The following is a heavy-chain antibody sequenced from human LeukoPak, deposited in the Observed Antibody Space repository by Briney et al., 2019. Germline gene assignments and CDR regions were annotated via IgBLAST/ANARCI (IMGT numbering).Heavy chain of an antibody. J-gene: IGHJ4*02. Sequence: GASVKVSCKASGYTFTSYAMNWVRQAPGQGLEWMGWINANTGNPAYAQGFTGRFVFSVDASVSTAYLQISSLKSEDTAVYYCARNFASDSSLIDHWGQGTLVTVSS. D-gene: IGHD2-21*01. CDR1: GYTFTSYA. V-gene: IGHV7-4-1*02. CDR2: INANTGNP. CDR3: ARNFASDSSLIDH.